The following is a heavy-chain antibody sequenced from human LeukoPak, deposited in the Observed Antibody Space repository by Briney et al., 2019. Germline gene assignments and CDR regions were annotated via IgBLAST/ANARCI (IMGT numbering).Heavy chain of an antibody. Sequence: SETLSLTCTVSGGSISSSSYYWGWIRQPPGKGLEWIGSIYYSGSTYYNPSLKSRVTISVDTSKNQFSLKLSSVTAADTAVYYCARVCGWTGCYWGQGTLVTVSS. CDR1: GGSISSSSYY. J-gene: IGHJ4*02. V-gene: IGHV4-39*07. CDR3: ARVCGWTGCY. CDR2: IYYSGST. D-gene: IGHD6-19*01.